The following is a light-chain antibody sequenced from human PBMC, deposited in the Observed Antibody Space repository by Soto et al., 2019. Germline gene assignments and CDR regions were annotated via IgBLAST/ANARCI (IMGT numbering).Light chain of an antibody. J-gene: IGLJ3*02. CDR2: RNN. CDR1: SSNLGSNY. Sequence: QPVLTQPPSASGTPGQRVTLSCSGSSSNLGSNYVYWYQQLPGTAPKLLIYRNNQRPSGVTDRFSGSKSGTSASLAISGLRAEDEADYYCAAWDDSLSGWVFGGGTKVTVL. V-gene: IGLV1-47*01. CDR3: AAWDDSLSGWV.